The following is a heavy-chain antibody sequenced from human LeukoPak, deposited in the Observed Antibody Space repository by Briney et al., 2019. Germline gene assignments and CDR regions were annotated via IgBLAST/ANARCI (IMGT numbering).Heavy chain of an antibody. V-gene: IGHV4-39*01. D-gene: IGHD3-10*01. CDR3: ASQTYYYGSGSYYQVDY. CDR1: GGSISSSSYY. J-gene: IGHJ4*02. CDR2: IYYSGST. Sequence: PSETLSLTCTVSGGSISSSSYYWGWIRQPPGKGLEWIGSIYYSGSTYYNPSLKSRVTISVDTSKNQFSLKLSSVTAADTAVYYRASQTYYYGSGSYYQVDYWGQGTLVTVSS.